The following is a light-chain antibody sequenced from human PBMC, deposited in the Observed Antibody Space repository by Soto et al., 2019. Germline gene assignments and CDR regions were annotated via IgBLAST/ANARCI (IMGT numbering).Light chain of an antibody. Sequence: EIVLTQSPGTLSLSPGERATLSCRTSQRVRSSHLAWYQQKPGQAPRLLIYGASSRATGIPDRFSGSGSGTDFTLTISRLEPEDFAVYHCQQYSSSPLTFGGGTKVEIK. CDR1: QRVRSSH. V-gene: IGKV3-20*01. J-gene: IGKJ4*01. CDR2: GAS. CDR3: QQYSSSPLT.